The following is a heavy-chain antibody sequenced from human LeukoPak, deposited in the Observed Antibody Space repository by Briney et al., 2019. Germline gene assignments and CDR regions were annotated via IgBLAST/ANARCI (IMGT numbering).Heavy chain of an antibody. CDR3: LRYRPAPA. CDR2: INTDGSSN. D-gene: IGHD3-16*02. Sequence: GGSLRLSCAASGFTFSNYYMHWVRQAPGEGLVWISGINTDGSSNYYGDSVKGRFTISRDNARKTLYLLMSSLRAEDSAIYYCLRYRPAPAWGQGTLVTVAS. CDR1: GFTFSNYY. V-gene: IGHV3-74*01. J-gene: IGHJ4*02.